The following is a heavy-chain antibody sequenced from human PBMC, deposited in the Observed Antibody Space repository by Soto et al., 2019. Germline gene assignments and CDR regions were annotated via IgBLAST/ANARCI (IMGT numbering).Heavy chain of an antibody. CDR1: GGTFSSYS. CDR3: ARDGGRHSGGMDY. CDR2: IIPIFGTA. J-gene: IGHJ4*02. D-gene: IGHD2-15*01. V-gene: IGHV1-69*01. Sequence: HVQLVQSGAEVKKPGSSVKVSCKASGGTFSSYSINWVRQAPGQGLEWMGEIIPIFGTANYAQKFQGRVTITADESTSTAYMELSSLRSDDTAVYYCARDGGRHSGGMDYWGQGTLVTVSS.